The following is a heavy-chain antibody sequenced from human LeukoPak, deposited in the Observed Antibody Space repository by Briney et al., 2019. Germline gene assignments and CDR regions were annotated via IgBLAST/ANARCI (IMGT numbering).Heavy chain of an antibody. V-gene: IGHV4-59*01. D-gene: IGHD4-17*01. Sequence: SETLSLTCTVSGGSISSYYWSWIRQPPGKGLEWIGYIYYSGSTNYNPSLKSRVTISVDTSKNQFSLKLSSVTAADTAVYYCATNYGGNAKEKRFDYWGQGTLVTVSS. CDR3: ATNYGGNAKEKRFDY. CDR1: GGSISSYY. CDR2: IYYSGST. J-gene: IGHJ4*02.